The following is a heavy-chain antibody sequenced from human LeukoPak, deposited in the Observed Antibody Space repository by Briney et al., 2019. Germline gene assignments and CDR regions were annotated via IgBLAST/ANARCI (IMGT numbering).Heavy chain of an antibody. CDR1: GYTFTSYG. CDR3: ARVSYDSSGYYYQP. CDR2: ISAYNGNT. J-gene: IGHJ5*02. D-gene: IGHD3-22*01. V-gene: IGHV1-18*01. Sequence: ASVKVSCKACGYTFTSYGISWVRQAPGQGLEWMGWISAYNGNTNYAQKLQGRVTMTTDTSTSTAYMELRSLRSDDTAVYYCARVSYDSSGYYYQPWGQGTLVTVSS.